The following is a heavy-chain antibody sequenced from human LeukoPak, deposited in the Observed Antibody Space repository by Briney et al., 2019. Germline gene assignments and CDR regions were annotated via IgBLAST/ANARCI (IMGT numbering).Heavy chain of an antibody. J-gene: IGHJ6*03. D-gene: IGHD6-13*01. CDR3: ARERGSSSWYSGYYYYYYYMDV. V-gene: IGHV4-34*01. CDR1: GGSFSGYY. CDR2: INHSGST. Sequence: PSETLSLTCAVYGGSFSGYYRSWIRQPPGKGLEWIGEINHSGSTNYNPSLKSRVTISVDTSKNQFSLKLSSVTAADTAVYYCARERGSSSWYSGYYYYYYYMDVWGKGTTVTVSS.